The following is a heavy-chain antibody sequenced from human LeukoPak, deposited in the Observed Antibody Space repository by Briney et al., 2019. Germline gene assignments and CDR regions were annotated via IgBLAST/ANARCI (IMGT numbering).Heavy chain of an antibody. V-gene: IGHV3-23*01. J-gene: IGHJ4*02. CDR1: GFTFSSYA. Sequence: GGSLRLSCAASGFTFSSYAMSWVRQAPGKGLEWVSAISGSGGSTYYADSVKGRFTISRGNSKNTLYLQMNSLRAEDTAVYYCAKDLPARGYSYGYFDYWGQGTLVTVSS. CDR3: AKDLPARGYSYGYFDY. CDR2: ISGSGGST. D-gene: IGHD5-18*01.